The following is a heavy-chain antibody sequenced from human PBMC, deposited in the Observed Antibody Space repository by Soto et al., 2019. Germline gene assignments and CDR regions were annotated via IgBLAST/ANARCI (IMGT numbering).Heavy chain of an antibody. CDR3: ARDNWNYGIYYYGMDV. V-gene: IGHV3-30-3*01. D-gene: IGHD1-7*01. CDR1: GFTFSSYA. J-gene: IGHJ6*02. CDR2: ISYDGSNK. Sequence: HPGGSLRLSCAASGFTFSSYAMHWVRQAPGKGLEWVAAISYDGSNKYYADSVKGRFTISRDNSKNTLYLQMNSLRAEDTAVYYCARDNWNYGIYYYGMDVWGQGTTVTVSS.